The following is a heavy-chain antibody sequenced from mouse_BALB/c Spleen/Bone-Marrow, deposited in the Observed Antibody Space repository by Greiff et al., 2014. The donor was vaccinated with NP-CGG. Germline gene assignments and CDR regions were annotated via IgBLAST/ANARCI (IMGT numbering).Heavy chain of an antibody. CDR2: INPSSGYT. V-gene: IGHV1-4*01. D-gene: IGHD2-1*01. J-gene: IGHJ4*01. CDR3: ARVYGNYDAMDY. Sequence: QVQLQQSGAELARPGASVKMSCRASCYTFTTYTMHWVKQRPGQGPEWIGYINPSSGYTYYNQKFKDKATLTADKSSSAAYLQLSSLTSEDSAVYYCARVYGNYDAMDYWGQGTSVTVSS. CDR1: CYTFTTYT.